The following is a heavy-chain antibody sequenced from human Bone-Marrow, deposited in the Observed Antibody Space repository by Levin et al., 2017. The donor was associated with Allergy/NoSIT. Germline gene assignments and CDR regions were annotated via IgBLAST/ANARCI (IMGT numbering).Heavy chain of an antibody. V-gene: IGHV3-30*18. CDR2: ISYDGSNK. J-gene: IGHJ3*02. CDR1: GFTFSSYG. CDR3: AKVTYYDISYDAFDI. D-gene: IGHD3-9*01. Sequence: GESLKISCAASGFTFSSYGMHWVRQAPGKGLEWVAVISYDGSNKYYADSVKGRFTISRDNSKNTLYLQMNSLRAEDTAVYYCAKVTYYDISYDAFDIWGQGTMVTVSS.